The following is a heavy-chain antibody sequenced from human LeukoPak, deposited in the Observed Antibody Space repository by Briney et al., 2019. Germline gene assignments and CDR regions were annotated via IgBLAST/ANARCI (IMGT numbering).Heavy chain of an antibody. CDR3: ARDLGGWYAFDI. J-gene: IGHJ3*02. Sequence: ASVKVSCKASGYTFTGYYMHWVRQAPGQGLEWMGWINPNSGGAKYAQKFQGRVTMTRDTSISTAYMELSRLRSDDTAVYNCARDLGGWYAFDIWGQGTMVTVPS. D-gene: IGHD6-19*01. V-gene: IGHV1-2*02. CDR1: GYTFTGYY. CDR2: INPNSGGA.